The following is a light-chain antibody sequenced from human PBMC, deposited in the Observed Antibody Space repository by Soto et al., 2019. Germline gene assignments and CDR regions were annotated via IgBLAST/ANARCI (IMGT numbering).Light chain of an antibody. CDR2: DVS. CDR3: CSYAGRYTFYV. V-gene: IGLV2-11*01. Sequence: QSVLTQPRSVSGSPGQSVTISCTGTSSDIGGYNYVSWYQQYPGKAPKLIIYDVSKRPSGVPDRFSGSKSGNTASLPISGLQAADDADYYCCSYAGRYTFYVFGTGTQLTVL. CDR1: SSDIGGYNY. J-gene: IGLJ1*01.